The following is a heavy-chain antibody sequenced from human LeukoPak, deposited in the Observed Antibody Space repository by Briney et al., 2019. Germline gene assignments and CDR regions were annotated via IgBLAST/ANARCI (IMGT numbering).Heavy chain of an antibody. J-gene: IGHJ4*02. CDR2: IYYSGST. CDR3: ARLDYDSSGYYSCFDY. V-gene: IGHV4-39*01. D-gene: IGHD3-22*01. CDR1: GGSISSSSYY. Sequence: PSETLSLTCAVSGGSISSSSYYWGWIRQPPGKGLEWIGSIYYSGSTYYNPSLKSRVTISVDTSKNQFSLKLSSVTAAGTAVYYCARLDYDSSGYYSCFDYWGQGTLVTVSS.